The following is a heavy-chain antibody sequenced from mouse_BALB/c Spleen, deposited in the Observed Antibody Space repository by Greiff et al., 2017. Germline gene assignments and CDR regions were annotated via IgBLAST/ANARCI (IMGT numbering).Heavy chain of an antibody. V-gene: IGHV2-5-1*01. D-gene: IGHD1-1*01. J-gene: IGHJ2*01. CDR3: ARITTVVATYYFDY. CDR1: GFSLTSYG. Sequence: QVQLQQSGPSLVQPSQSLSITCTVSGFSLTSYGVHWVRQSPGKGLEWLGVIWRGGSTDYNAAFMSRLSITKDNSKSQVFFKMNSLQADDTAIYYCARITTVVATYYFDYWGQGTTLTASS. CDR2: IWRGGST.